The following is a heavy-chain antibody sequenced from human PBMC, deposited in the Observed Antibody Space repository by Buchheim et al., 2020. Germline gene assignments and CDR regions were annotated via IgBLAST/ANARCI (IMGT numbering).Heavy chain of an antibody. CDR2: IVYGGST. Sequence: QLQMLESGPGLVKPSETLSLTCTISGASVDTSIYYWGWIRQSPGKGLEWIGSIVYGGSTQYNPSLKSRVTISVDMSRNEVSLELTSVTAADTAVYFCAKSISWYFGDWGQG. V-gene: IGHV4-39*01. CDR1: GASVDTSIYY. CDR3: AKSISWYFGD. D-gene: IGHD3-3*02. J-gene: IGHJ4*02.